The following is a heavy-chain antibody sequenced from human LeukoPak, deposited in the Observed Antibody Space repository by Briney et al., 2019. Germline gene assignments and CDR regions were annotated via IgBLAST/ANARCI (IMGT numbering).Heavy chain of an antibody. Sequence: ASVKVSCKASGYTFSAYAIHWVRQAPGQRFEWMGWIDADTGDTRYSQKFQGRVTITRDTSASAAYMELTSLRSEDTAVYYCARDQYGLGNYYYYYFDYWGQGTLVTVSS. CDR1: GYTFSAYA. J-gene: IGHJ4*02. V-gene: IGHV1-3*01. CDR3: ARDQYGLGNYYYYYFDY. D-gene: IGHD3-10*01. CDR2: IDADTGDT.